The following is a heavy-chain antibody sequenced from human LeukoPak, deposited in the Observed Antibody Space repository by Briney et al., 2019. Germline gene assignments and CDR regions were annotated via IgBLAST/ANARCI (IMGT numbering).Heavy chain of an antibody. D-gene: IGHD3-16*01. Sequence: ASVKVSCKASGYTFANFYIHWVRQAPGQGLEWMGIINPSGGSTSYAQKFQGRVTMTRDTSTRTVYMELGSLRSEDTAVYYCGRGWVGGGGFDPWGQGTLVTVSS. V-gene: IGHV1-46*01. CDR1: GYTFANFY. CDR2: INPSGGST. J-gene: IGHJ5*02. CDR3: GRGWVGGGGFDP.